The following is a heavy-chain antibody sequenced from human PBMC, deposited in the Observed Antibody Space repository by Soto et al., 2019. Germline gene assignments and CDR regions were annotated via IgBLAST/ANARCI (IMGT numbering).Heavy chain of an antibody. D-gene: IGHD3-10*01. J-gene: IGHJ4*02. CDR1: GFTFNNYA. V-gene: IGHV3-9*01. CDR3: ASLPLYGSGFDC. CDR2: ISWNGASI. Sequence: EVQLLESGGGLVQPGGSLRLSCAASGFTFNNYAIHWVRQAPGRGLEWVAGISWNGASIGYADSVKGRFTISRDNAKNSRHPQMTSLRSEDTALYYCASLPLYGSGFDCWGQGTLVTVS.